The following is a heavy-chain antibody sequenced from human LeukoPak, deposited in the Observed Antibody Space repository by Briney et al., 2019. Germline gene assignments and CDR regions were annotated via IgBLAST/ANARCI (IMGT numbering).Heavy chain of an antibody. CDR3: ARDLKGGYSSGRYSWGTGSSNDY. CDR2: ISGYNGNT. CDR1: GYTFTSYG. D-gene: IGHD6-19*01. V-gene: IGHV1-18*01. Sequence: GASVKVSCKASGYTFTSYGIRWVRQAPGQGLEGMGWISGYNGNTNYAQQKLQGRVTMTTDTSTSTAYMELRSLRSDDTAVYYCARDLKGGYSSGRYSWGTGSSNDYWGQGTLVTVSS. J-gene: IGHJ4*02.